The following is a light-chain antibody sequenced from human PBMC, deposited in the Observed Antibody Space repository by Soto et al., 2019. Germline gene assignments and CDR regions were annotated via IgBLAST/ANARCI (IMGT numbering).Light chain of an antibody. CDR1: QSVAGS. CDR2: DIS. CDR3: QQRSNRIT. J-gene: IGKJ5*01. V-gene: IGKV3-11*01. Sequence: EFVLTQSPATLSLSPGESAILSCRASQSVAGSLAWYQQKPGQAPRLLIYDISTRAAAIPARLSGSGSGTDFTLTVSSLEPEDFALYYCQQRSNRITFGQGTRLEIK.